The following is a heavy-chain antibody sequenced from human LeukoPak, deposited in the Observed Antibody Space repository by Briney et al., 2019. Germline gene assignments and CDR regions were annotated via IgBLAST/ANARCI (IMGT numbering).Heavy chain of an antibody. Sequence: GGSLRLSCAASGFTFSSYWMSWVRQAPGKGLEWVANIKEDGSEKFYVDSVKGRFTISRDNAKNSLNLQMNSLRAEDTAVYYCARGSRDYVAYFKHWGQGTLVTVSS. CDR1: GFTFSSYW. J-gene: IGHJ1*01. CDR3: ARGSRDYVAYFKH. D-gene: IGHD4-17*01. V-gene: IGHV3-7*01. CDR2: IKEDGSEK.